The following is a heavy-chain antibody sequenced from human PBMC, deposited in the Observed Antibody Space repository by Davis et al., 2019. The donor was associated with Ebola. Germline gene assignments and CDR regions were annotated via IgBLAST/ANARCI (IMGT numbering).Heavy chain of an antibody. J-gene: IGHJ3*02. CDR3: ARAVAASAFDI. D-gene: IGHD4-23*01. Sequence: SLKISCAASGFTFDDYAMHWVRQAPGKGLEWVSGISWNSGSIGYADSVKGRFTISRDNAKNSLYLQMNSLRAEDTAVYYCARAVAASAFDIWGQGTMVTVS. CDR1: GFTFDDYA. V-gene: IGHV3-9*01. CDR2: ISWNSGSI.